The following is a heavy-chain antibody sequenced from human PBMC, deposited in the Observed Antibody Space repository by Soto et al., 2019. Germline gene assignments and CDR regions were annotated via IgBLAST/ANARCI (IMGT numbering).Heavy chain of an antibody. Sequence: PSETLSLTCTVSGGSISSYYWSWIRQPPGKGLEWIGYIYYSGSTNYNPSLKSRVTISVDTSKNQFSLKLSSVTAADTAVYYFARDYYASGSYGFDYWGQGTLVTVSS. CDR1: GGSISSYY. CDR2: IYYSGST. CDR3: ARDYYASGSYGFDY. D-gene: IGHD3-10*01. J-gene: IGHJ4*02. V-gene: IGHV4-59*01.